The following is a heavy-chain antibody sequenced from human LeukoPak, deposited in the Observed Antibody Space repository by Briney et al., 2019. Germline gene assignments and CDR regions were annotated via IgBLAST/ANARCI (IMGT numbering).Heavy chain of an antibody. Sequence: SETLSLTCAVYGGSFSGYYWSWIRQPPGKGLEWIGEINHSGSTNYNPSLKSRVTISVDTSKNQFSLKLSSVTAADTAVYYCARVDTATTTFDYWGQGTLVTVSS. CDR1: GGSFSGYY. D-gene: IGHD5-18*01. J-gene: IGHJ4*02. CDR3: ARVDTATTTFDY. V-gene: IGHV4-34*09. CDR2: INHSGST.